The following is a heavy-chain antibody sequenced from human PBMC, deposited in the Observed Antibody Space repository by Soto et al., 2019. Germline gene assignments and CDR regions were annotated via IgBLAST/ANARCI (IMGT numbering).Heavy chain of an antibody. CDR3: ARDVSMANGDDY. Sequence: QVQLVESGGGVVQPGRSLRLSCAASGFTFSSYGMHWVRQAPGKGLEWVAVIWYDGSNKYYADSVKGRFTISRDNSKNTLYRQMNSLRAEDTAVYYCARDVSMANGDDYRGQGTLVTVSS. D-gene: IGHD3-10*01. CDR2: IWYDGSNK. CDR1: GFTFSSYG. V-gene: IGHV3-33*01. J-gene: IGHJ4*02.